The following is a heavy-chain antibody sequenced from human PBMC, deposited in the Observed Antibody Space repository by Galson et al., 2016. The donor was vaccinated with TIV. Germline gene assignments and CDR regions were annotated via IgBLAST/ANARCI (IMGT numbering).Heavy chain of an antibody. V-gene: IGHV6-1*01. D-gene: IGHD3-10*01. CDR2: TYCRSRCYY. CDR1: GDSVSSNSAA. Sequence: CAISGDSVSSNSAAWNWIRQSPSRGLEWLGRTYCRSRCYYDYAVSVKSRITIEPDTSKNQFSLQLNPVTSEDTAVYYCARAAGRNGATCHATCESFDFWGQGTKVTVSS. CDR3: ARAAGRNGATCHATCESFDF. J-gene: IGHJ3*01.